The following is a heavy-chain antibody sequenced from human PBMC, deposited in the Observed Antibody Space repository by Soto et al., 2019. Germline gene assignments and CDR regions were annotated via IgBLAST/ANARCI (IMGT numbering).Heavy chain of an antibody. J-gene: IGHJ4*02. CDR1: GYTFTSYG. CDR2: ISAYNGTT. V-gene: IGHV1-18*01. Sequence: ASVQVSCKASGYTFTSYGFNWVRQAPGLGLEWMGWISAYNGTTHCAQKLKGTVTMTTDTSTSPAYMERRSLRSDDTAVYYCARAALGGAVAASVYWGQGTLVTVSS. D-gene: IGHD6-19*01. CDR3: ARAALGGAVAASVY.